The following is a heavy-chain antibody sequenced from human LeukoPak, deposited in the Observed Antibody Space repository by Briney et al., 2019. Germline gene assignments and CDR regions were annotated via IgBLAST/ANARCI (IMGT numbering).Heavy chain of an antibody. CDR3: VSFYETY. D-gene: IGHD2/OR15-2a*01. CDR2: INSDGSWT. J-gene: IGHJ4*02. V-gene: IGHV3-74*01. Sequence: PGGSLRLSCAASGNYWMHWVRQAPGKGLVWVSHINSDGSWTSYAGSVKGRFTISEDNAKNTVYLQMNSLRAEDTAVYYCVSFYETYWGRGTLVTVSS. CDR1: GNYW.